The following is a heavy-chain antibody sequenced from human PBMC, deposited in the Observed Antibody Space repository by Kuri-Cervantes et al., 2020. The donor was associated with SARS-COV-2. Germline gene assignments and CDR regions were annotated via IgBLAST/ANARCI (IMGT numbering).Heavy chain of an antibody. CDR3: AREKLAGYYYYYMDV. V-gene: IGHV3-30-3*01. J-gene: IGHJ6*03. Sequence: AGSLRLSCAASGFTFSSHAMHWVRQSPGKGLEWVAVISYDGSNKYYADSVKGRFTISRDNSKNTLYLQMTSLRAEDTAVYYCAREKLAGYYYYYMDVWGKGTTVTVSS. D-gene: IGHD1-1*01. CDR1: GFTFSSHA. CDR2: ISYDGSNK.